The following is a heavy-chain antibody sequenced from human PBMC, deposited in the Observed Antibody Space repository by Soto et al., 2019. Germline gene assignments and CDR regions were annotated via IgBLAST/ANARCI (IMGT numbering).Heavy chain of an antibody. D-gene: IGHD5-12*01. CDR2: IYHTGTT. CDR3: ARDKGEGYNWDY. V-gene: IGHV4-59*01. CDR1: GASISPFY. J-gene: IGHJ4*02. Sequence: SETLSLTCTVSGASISPFYWSWIRQSPGKGLEYIGHIYHTGTTNYNPSLRSRATISLDRSKNQFSLKLISLTAADTAVYYCARDKGEGYNWDYWGQGALVTVSS.